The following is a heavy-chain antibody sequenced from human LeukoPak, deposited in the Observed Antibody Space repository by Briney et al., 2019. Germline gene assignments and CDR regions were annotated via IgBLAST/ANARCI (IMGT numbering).Heavy chain of an antibody. CDR2: IRSKASSYAT. Sequence: GGSLRLSCAASGFTFSGSAMHWVRQASGKGLEWVGRIRSKASSYATAYAASVKGRFTISRDDSKNTAYLQMNNLKTEDTAVYYCTRHPIVGANHFDYWGQGTLVTVSS. D-gene: IGHD1-26*01. V-gene: IGHV3-73*01. J-gene: IGHJ4*02. CDR1: GFTFSGSA. CDR3: TRHPIVGANHFDY.